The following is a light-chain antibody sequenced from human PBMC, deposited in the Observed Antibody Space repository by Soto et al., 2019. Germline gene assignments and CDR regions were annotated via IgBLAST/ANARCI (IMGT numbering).Light chain of an antibody. J-gene: IGKJ1*01. V-gene: IGKV3D-15*01. CDR2: GAS. CDR1: QSVSSN. CDR3: QQYNKWPWT. Sequence: EIVVTQSPGTLSLSPGERATLSCRASQSVSSNYLAWYQQKPGQAPRLLISGASNRATGIPDRFSGSGSGTEFTLTISSLQSEDFAVYYCQQYNKWPWTFGQGTKVEIK.